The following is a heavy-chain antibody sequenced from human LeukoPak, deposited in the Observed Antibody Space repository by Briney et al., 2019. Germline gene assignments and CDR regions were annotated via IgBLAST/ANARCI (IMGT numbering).Heavy chain of an antibody. V-gene: IGHV3-21*01. J-gene: IGHJ4*02. CDR1: GFTFSSYW. CDR3: ARDGPSSGYYGVDY. Sequence: GGSLRLSCEVSGFTFSSYWMNWVRQAPGKGLEWVSSISSSSSYIYYADSVKGRFTISRDNAKNSLYLQMNSLRAEDTAVYYCARDGPSSGYYGVDYWGQGTLVTVSS. CDR2: ISSSSSYI. D-gene: IGHD3-22*01.